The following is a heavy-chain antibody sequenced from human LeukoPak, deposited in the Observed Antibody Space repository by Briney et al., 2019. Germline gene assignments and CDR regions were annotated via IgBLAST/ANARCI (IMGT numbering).Heavy chain of an antibody. CDR1: GFTFSSYA. V-gene: IGHV3-30*04. CDR3: AKNRGAPL. Sequence: GGSLRLSCAASGFTFSSYAMHWVRQAPGKGLEWVAVISYDGSNKYYADSVKGRFTISRDNSKNTLYLQMNSLRAEDTAVYYCAKNRGAPLWGQGTLVTVSS. D-gene: IGHD2/OR15-2a*01. CDR2: ISYDGSNK. J-gene: IGHJ4*02.